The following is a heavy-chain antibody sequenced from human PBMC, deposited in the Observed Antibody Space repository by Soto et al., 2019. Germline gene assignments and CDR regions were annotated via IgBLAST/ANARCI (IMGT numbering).Heavy chain of an antibody. V-gene: IGHV1-69*05. CDR2: IMPVFRTP. CDR1: GGTFRTAA. CDR3: ARDNDRPQLGGNYYYILDV. J-gene: IGHJ6*02. D-gene: IGHD2-8*01. Sequence: QVQLEQSGAEVKKPGSSVKVSCKASGGTFRTAAVSWVRQAPGQGLEWMGGIMPVFRTPDYAQKFHGRVTLTTDXXTRTAYMELSGLRSDDTAVYYCARDNDRPQLGGNYYYILDVWGQGTTITVSS.